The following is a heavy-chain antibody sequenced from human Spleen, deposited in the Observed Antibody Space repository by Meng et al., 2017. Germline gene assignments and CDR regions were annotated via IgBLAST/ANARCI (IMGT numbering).Heavy chain of an antibody. CDR3: ARDHYSSGSYYFDY. D-gene: IGHD6-19*01. J-gene: IGHJ4*02. CDR1: GFTFSSYG. V-gene: IGHV3-33*01. Sequence: GESLKISCAASGFTFSSYGMHWVRQAPGKGLEWVAVIWYDGRNKYYADSVKGRFTISRDNSKNTLYLQMNSLRAEDTAVYYCARDHYSSGSYYFDYWGQGTLVTVSS. CDR2: IWYDGRNK.